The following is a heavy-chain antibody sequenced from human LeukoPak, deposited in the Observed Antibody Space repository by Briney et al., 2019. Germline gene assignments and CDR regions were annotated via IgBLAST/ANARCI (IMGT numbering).Heavy chain of an antibody. D-gene: IGHD2-21*01. CDR1: GFTFSSYW. J-gene: IGHJ4*02. CDR3: ARDATRGGDFDY. CDR2: IKEDGSEK. V-gene: IGHV3-7*01. Sequence: PGGSLRLSCAASGFTFSSYWMTWVRQAPGTGLEWVANIKEDGSEKYYVDSVKGRFTTSRDNAKNSVYLQMNSLRAEDTAVYYCARDATRGGDFDYWGQGTLVTVSS.